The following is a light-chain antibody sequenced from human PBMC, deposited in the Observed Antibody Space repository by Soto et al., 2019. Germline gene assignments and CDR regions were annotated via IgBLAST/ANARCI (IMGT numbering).Light chain of an antibody. V-gene: IGKV1-5*03. J-gene: IGKJ1*01. CDR1: QTIINW. Sequence: IRMTQSPSTLSASVGDRVTITCRASQTIINWLAWYQQKPGKAPKLMIYKASTLEGEVPSRFSGSGSETECTLTINSLQPDDSATYYCQQYHTYWWTFGQGTKVDIK. CDR3: QQYHTYWWT. CDR2: KAS.